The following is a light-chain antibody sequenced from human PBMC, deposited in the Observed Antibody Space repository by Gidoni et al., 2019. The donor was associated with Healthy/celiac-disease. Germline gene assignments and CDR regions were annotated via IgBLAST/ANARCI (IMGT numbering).Light chain of an antibody. CDR2: YKSDSDK. J-gene: IGLJ3*02. Sequence: QAVLTQPSSIYASPGASASLTCTLRSGINVGTYRIYWYQQKPGSPPQYLLRYKSDSDKQQGSGVPSRFSGSKDASANAGILLISGLQSEDEADYYCMIWHSSAWVFGGGTKLTVL. CDR1: SGINVGTYR. V-gene: IGLV5-45*03. CDR3: MIWHSSAWV.